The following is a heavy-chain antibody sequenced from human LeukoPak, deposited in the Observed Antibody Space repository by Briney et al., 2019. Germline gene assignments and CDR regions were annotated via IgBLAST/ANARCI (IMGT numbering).Heavy chain of an antibody. J-gene: IGHJ4*02. CDR3: ARRSIAAAGLDY. D-gene: IGHD6-13*01. CDR1: GYTFTSYY. Sequence: GASVKVSCKASGYTFTSYYMHWVRQAPGQGLEWMGIINPSGGSTSCTQKFQGRVTMTRDTSTSTVYMELSSLRSEDTAVYYCARRSIAAAGLDYWGQGTLVTVSS. V-gene: IGHV1-46*01. CDR2: INPSGGST.